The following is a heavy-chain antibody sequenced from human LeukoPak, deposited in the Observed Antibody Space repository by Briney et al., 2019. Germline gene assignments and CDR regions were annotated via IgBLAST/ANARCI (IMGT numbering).Heavy chain of an antibody. D-gene: IGHD2-2*01. CDR3: AKEGSSLTAQKPYYVMDV. CDR1: GFTFSSYA. J-gene: IGHJ6*02. CDR2: ISGSGGST. Sequence: PGGSLRLSCAASGFTFSSYAMSWVRQAPGKGLEWVSAISGSGGSTYYADSVKGRFTISRDNSKNTLYLQMNSLRAEDTAVYYCAKEGSSLTAQKPYYVMDVWGQGPRVPVS. V-gene: IGHV3-23*01.